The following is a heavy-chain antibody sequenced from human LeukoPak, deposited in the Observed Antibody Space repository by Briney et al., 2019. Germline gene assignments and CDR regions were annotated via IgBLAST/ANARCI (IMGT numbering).Heavy chain of an antibody. V-gene: IGHV1-69*05. J-gene: IGHJ6*03. CDR3: ARHHSNYYYYYMDV. D-gene: IGHD4-11*01. CDR2: NIPIFGTA. Sequence: ASVKVSCKASGGTFSSYAISWVRQAPGQGLEWMGGNIPIFGTANYAQKFQGRVTITTDESTSTAYMELSSLRSEDTAVYYCARHHSNYYYYYMDVWGKGTTVTVSS. CDR1: GGTFSSYA.